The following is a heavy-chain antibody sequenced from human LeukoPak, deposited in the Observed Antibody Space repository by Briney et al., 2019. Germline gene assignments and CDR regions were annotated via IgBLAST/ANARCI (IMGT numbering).Heavy chain of an antibody. CDR1: GYSFTSYW. CDR3: ARLSPGVGATAEY. Sequence: GESLKISCKGSGYSFTSYWIGWVRQMPGKGLEWMAIIYPGGSDTRYNPSFQGQVTISADRSISTTSLQWRSLKASDTATYYCARLSPGVGATAEYWGQGTLVTVSS. D-gene: IGHD1-26*01. V-gene: IGHV5-51*01. J-gene: IGHJ4*02. CDR2: IYPGGSDT.